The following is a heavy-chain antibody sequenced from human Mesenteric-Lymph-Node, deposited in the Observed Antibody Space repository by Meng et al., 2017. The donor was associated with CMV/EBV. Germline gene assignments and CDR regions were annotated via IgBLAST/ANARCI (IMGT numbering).Heavy chain of an antibody. CDR2: INHSGST. Sequence: QGHLHQVGAGLLKPSETLSVTCAVYGGSFSGYYWNWIRQSPEKGLEWIGEINHSGSTTYNPSFTSRIIISVDTSTNQISLNMSSVTAADTAVYYCARGSSYDILTGYFDYWGQGALVTVSS. CDR1: GGSFSGYY. J-gene: IGHJ4*02. CDR3: ARGSSYDILTGYFDY. V-gene: IGHV4-34*01. D-gene: IGHD3-9*01.